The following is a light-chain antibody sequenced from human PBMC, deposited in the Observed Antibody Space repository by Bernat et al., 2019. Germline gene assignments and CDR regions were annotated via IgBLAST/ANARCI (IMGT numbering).Light chain of an antibody. J-gene: IGKJ4*01. CDR2: AAS. CDR3: QKYNDGPLT. CDR1: QAFGNS. V-gene: IGKV1-27*01. Sequence: DFQMTQSPSSLSASVGDRVTITCRASQAFGNSLAWFQQKPGEVPKVLIYAASTLHSGVPSRFSGTGSATEFTLTISSLQPEDVATYYCQKYNDGPLTFGGGTKVEIK.